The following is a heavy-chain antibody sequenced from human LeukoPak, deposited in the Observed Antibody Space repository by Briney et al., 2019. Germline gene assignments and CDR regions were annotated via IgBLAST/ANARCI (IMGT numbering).Heavy chain of an antibody. CDR3: AGLSGYDPYYFDY. V-gene: IGHV1-2*02. CDR2: INPNSGGT. D-gene: IGHD5-12*01. J-gene: IGHJ4*02. Sequence: ASVKVSCKASGYTFTGYYMHWVRQAPGQGLEWMGCINPNSGGTEYAQKFQGRVTMTRDTSISTAYMELSRLTSDDTAVYYCAGLSGYDPYYFDYWGQGTLVAVSS. CDR1: GYTFTGYY.